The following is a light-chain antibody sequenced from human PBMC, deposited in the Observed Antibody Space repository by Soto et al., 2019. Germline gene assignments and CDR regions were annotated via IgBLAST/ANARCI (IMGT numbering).Light chain of an antibody. V-gene: IGKV3-11*01. CDR1: QSVGSY. CDR3: LQRSNWPRT. J-gene: IGKJ4*01. Sequence: EIVLTQSPATLSLSPGERATLSCRASQSVGSYLAWYQQKPGQTPRLLLYDASSRATGIPARFSGSGSGTDFTLTISSLEPEDFAIYYGLQRSNWPRTFGGGTKVEIK. CDR2: DAS.